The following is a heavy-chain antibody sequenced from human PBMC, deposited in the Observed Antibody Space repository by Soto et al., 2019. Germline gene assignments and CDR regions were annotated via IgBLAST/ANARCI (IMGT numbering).Heavy chain of an antibody. CDR3: ARGARDFDY. Sequence: GGSLRLSCAASGFTFDTYVMHWVRQAPGKGLEWVALMWFDGSKKYYGDSVRGRFTISRDNSKNTLYLQMNSLRAEDTAVYYCARGARDFDYWGQGTLVTVSS. V-gene: IGHV3-33*01. CDR1: GFTFDTYV. CDR2: MWFDGSKK. J-gene: IGHJ4*02. D-gene: IGHD3-16*01.